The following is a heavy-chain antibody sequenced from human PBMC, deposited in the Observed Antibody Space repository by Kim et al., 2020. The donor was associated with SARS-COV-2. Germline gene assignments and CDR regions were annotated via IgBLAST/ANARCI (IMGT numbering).Heavy chain of an antibody. CDR2: IKQDGSEK. V-gene: IGHV3-7*03. CDR1: GFTFSSYW. J-gene: IGHJ3*02. D-gene: IGHD3-9*01. CDR3: ARERNYDILTDDAFDI. Sequence: GGSLRLSCAASGFTFSSYWMSWVRQAPGKGLEWVANIKQDGSEKYYVDSVKGRFTISRDNAKNSLYLQMNSLRAEDTAVYYCARERNYDILTDDAFDIWGQGTMVTVSS.